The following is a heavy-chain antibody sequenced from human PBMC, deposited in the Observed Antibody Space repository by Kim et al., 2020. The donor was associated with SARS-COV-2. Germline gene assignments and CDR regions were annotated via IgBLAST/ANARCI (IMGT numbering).Heavy chain of an antibody. V-gene: IGHV1-3*01. Sequence: ASVKVSCKASGYTFTSYAMHWVRQAPGQRLEWMGWINAGNGNTKYSQKFQGRVTITRDTSASTAYMELSSLRSEDTAVYYCARGEWFGELLYGDAFDIWGQGTMVTVSS. CDR3: ARGEWFGELLYGDAFDI. J-gene: IGHJ3*02. CDR2: INAGNGNT. D-gene: IGHD3-10*01. CDR1: GYTFTSYA.